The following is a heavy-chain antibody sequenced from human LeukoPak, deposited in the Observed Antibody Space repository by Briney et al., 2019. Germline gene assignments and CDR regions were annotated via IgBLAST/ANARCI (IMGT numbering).Heavy chain of an antibody. CDR3: ARDGKGVLCSGGSCYPPNGCCFYGMDV. CDR1: GFTFSSYS. Sequence: GGSLRLSCAASGFTFSSYSMNWVRQAPGKGLEWVSSISSSSSYIYYADSVKGRFTISRDNAKNSLYLQMNSLRAEDTAVYYCARDGKGVLCSGGSCYPPNGCCFYGMDVWGQGTTVTVSS. V-gene: IGHV3-21*01. J-gene: IGHJ6*02. CDR2: ISSSSSYI. D-gene: IGHD2-15*01.